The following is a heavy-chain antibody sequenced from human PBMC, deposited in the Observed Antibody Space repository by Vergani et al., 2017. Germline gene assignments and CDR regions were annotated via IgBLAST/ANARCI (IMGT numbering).Heavy chain of an antibody. V-gene: IGHV3-33*08. Sequence: VQLVETGGGLIQPGGSLRLSCAASGFTFSSYGMHWVRQAPGKGLEWVAVIWYDGSNKYYADSVKGRFTISRDNSKNTLYLQMNSLRAEDTAVYYCARDWGRYCSSTSCFGCDYWGQGTLVTVSS. D-gene: IGHD2-2*01. CDR3: ARDWGRYCSSTSCFGCDY. J-gene: IGHJ4*02. CDR1: GFTFSSYG. CDR2: IWYDGSNK.